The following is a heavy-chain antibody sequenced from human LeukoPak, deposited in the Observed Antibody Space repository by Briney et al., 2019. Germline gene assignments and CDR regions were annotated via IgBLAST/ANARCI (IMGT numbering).Heavy chain of an antibody. J-gene: IGHJ3*02. D-gene: IGHD6-13*01. V-gene: IGHV4-38-2*02. CDR1: GFSVSSGNY. CDR3: ARQPIEAAGTGAFDI. CDR2: VHHSGNT. Sequence: SETLSLTCSVSGFSVSSGNYWGWIRQPPGRGLEWIGNVHHSGNTYYNMSLRSRVTLSLDTSRNQFSLSLTSVTAADTAVYYCARQPIEAAGTGAFDIWGQGTMVTVSS.